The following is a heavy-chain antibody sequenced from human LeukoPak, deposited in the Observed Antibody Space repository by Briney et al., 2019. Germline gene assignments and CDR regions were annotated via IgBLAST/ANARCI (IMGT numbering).Heavy chain of an antibody. CDR3: ARDGTMYSSGFDY. CDR2: ISYDGSNK. CDR1: GFTFSSYA. V-gene: IGHV3-30-3*01. J-gene: IGHJ4*02. Sequence: PGRSLRLSCAASGFTFSSYAMHWVGQAPGKGLEWVAVISYDGSNKYYADSVKGRFTISRDNSKNTLYLQMNSLRAEDTAVYYCARDGTMYSSGFDYWGQGTLVTVSS. D-gene: IGHD6-19*01.